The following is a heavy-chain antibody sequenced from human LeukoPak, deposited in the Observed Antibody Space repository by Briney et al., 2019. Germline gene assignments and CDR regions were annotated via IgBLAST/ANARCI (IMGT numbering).Heavy chain of an antibody. CDR2: IYTSGST. CDR1: GGSISSGSYY. CDR3: ARVRGDSSSWYGDAFDI. J-gene: IGHJ3*02. Sequence: SETLSLTCTVSGGSISSGSYYWSWIRQPAGKGLEWIGRIYTSGSTNYNPSLKSRVTISVDASKNQFSLKLSSVTAADTAVYYCARVRGDSSSWYGDAFDIWGQGTMVTVSS. V-gene: IGHV4-61*02. D-gene: IGHD6-13*01.